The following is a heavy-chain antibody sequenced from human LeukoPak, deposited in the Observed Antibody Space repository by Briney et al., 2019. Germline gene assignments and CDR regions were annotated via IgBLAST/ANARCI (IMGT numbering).Heavy chain of an antibody. D-gene: IGHD4-17*01. CDR1: GGSISSYY. Sequence: SETLSLTCTVSGGSISSYYWSWIRQPPGKGLEWIGYTYYSGSTNYNPSLKSRVTISVDTSKNQFSLKLSSVTAADTAVYYSARHNGPSVHFDYWGQGTLVTVSS. CDR2: TYYSGST. V-gene: IGHV4-59*08. J-gene: IGHJ4*02. CDR3: ARHNGPSVHFDY.